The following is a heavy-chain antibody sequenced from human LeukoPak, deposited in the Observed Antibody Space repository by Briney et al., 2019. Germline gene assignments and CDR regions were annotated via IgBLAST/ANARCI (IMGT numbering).Heavy chain of an antibody. J-gene: IGHJ6*03. CDR3: ARLGMVRGLILTYNYNMDV. Sequence: PSETLSLTCTVSGGSISSSSYYWGWIRQPPGKGLEWIGEINQNGVTNYNPSLKSRTSISIDTSTKQFSLSMSAVTAADTAVYYCARLGMVRGLILTYNYNMDVWGKGTTVTISS. V-gene: IGHV4-39*07. CDR1: GGSISSSSYY. D-gene: IGHD3-10*01. CDR2: INQNGVT.